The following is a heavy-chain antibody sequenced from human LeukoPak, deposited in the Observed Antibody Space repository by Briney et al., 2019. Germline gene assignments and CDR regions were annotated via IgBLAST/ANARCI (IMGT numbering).Heavy chain of an antibody. J-gene: IGHJ3*02. Sequence: ETLSLTCTVSGGSISSYYWSWIRQPPGKGLEWVSSISRSGTSTYYADSVKGHFTISRDNSKNTLYLQMNSLGAEDTAVYYCAKGVSSSFFAFDIWGQGTMVTVSS. CDR1: GGSISSYY. D-gene: IGHD2-2*01. CDR3: AKGVSSSFFAFDI. V-gene: IGHV3-23*01. CDR2: ISRSGTST.